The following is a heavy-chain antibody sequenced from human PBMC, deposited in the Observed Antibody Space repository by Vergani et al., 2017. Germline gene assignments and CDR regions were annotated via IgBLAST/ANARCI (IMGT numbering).Heavy chain of an antibody. CDR2: TYYRSKWYN. CDR1: GDSVSSNSAA. Sequence: QVQLQQSGPGLVKPSQTLSLTCAISGDSVSSNSAAWNWIRQSPSRGLEWLGRTYYRSKWYNDYAVSVKSRITINPDTSKNQFSLQLNSVTPEDTAVYYCARDYGYCSSTSCGWMAFDIWGQGTMVTVSS. CDR3: ARDYGYCSSTSCGWMAFDI. D-gene: IGHD2-2*01. J-gene: IGHJ3*02. V-gene: IGHV6-1*01.